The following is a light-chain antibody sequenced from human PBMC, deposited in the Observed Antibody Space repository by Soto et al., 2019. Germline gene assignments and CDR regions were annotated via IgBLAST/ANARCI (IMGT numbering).Light chain of an antibody. CDR3: QVWDSSSDHWV. Sequence: SYELTQPPSVSVAPGQTARITCGGDNVGSTSVHWYQQKPGQAPVLVVYDDTDRPSGIPERFSGSNSGNTATLTISRVEAGDEAGYYCQVWDSSSDHWVFGGGTKVTVL. V-gene: IGLV3-21*02. J-gene: IGLJ3*02. CDR1: NVGSTS. CDR2: DDT.